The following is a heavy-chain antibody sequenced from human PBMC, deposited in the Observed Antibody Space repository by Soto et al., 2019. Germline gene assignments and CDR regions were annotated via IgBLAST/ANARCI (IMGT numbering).Heavy chain of an antibody. CDR3: ARFLPGFVGENEAFDF. Sequence: QVQLQESGQGLVKPSGTLSLTCTVSGGSISNNNWWSWVRQTPEKGLEWIGQIYHSGNTNYNPSLKSRVSMSVDESKNQFSLKMNSATAADTAVYYCARFLPGFVGENEAFDFWGHGTLVTVSS. D-gene: IGHD3-3*01. V-gene: IGHV4-4*02. J-gene: IGHJ4*01. CDR2: IYHSGNT. CDR1: GGSISNNNW.